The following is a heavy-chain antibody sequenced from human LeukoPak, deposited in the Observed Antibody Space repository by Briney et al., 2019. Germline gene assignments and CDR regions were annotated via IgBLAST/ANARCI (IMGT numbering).Heavy chain of an antibody. J-gene: IGHJ6*03. CDR2: INWNGRST. CDR3: ARAEYATCYYYLDL. D-gene: IGHD2-2*01. V-gene: IGHV3-20*04. CDR1: GFNFDHYG. Sequence: GRSLRLSCAASGFNFDHYGMSWVRQAPGKGLEWVSGINWNGRSTAYVDSVKGRFTISRDNAKNSLYLQMKSLRAEDTALYYCARAEYATCYYYLDLWGKGTTVTVSS.